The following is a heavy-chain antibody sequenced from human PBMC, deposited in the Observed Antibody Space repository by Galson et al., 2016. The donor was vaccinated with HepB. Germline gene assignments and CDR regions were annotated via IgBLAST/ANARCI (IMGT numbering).Heavy chain of an antibody. Sequence: SLRLSCAASRFTFSTHDMHWVRQAPGKGLEWVSHIGIAGDTYYLGSVKGRFTISRENAKNSLYLQMNSLRVEDTAVYYCAGGTYSDLDYWGQGTLVTVSS. V-gene: IGHV3-13*01. CDR2: IGIAGDT. CDR1: RFTFSTHD. CDR3: AGGTYSDLDY. D-gene: IGHD1-26*01. J-gene: IGHJ4*02.